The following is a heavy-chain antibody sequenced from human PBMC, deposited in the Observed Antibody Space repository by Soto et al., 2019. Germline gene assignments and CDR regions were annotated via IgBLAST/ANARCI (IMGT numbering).Heavy chain of an antibody. J-gene: IGHJ4*02. Sequence: EVQLLDSGGGLVQPGESLRLFCAASGFTITSSAMSWVRQAPGKGLEWVSTTGISGRTTYYADSVKGRFTVSRDDSKNTLDLQMSSLRAEDTAVYYCATVHNTSRSFDYWGQGTPVTVSS. D-gene: IGHD1-20*01. CDR2: TGISGRTT. CDR3: ATVHNTSRSFDY. CDR1: GFTITSSA. V-gene: IGHV3-23*01.